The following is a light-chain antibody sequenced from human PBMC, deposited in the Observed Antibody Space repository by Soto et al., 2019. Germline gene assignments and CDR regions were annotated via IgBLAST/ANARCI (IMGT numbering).Light chain of an antibody. V-gene: IGLV2-14*01. Sequence: QSVLTQPASVSGSPGQSIAISCTGTSSVVGGYNYVSWYQQYPGKAPKLIIFDVTNRPSGVSDRFSGSKSGSTASLTISGLQADDEADYYCPSFAGSGTYVFGTGTKVTVL. CDR2: DVT. CDR3: PSFAGSGTYV. CDR1: SSVVGGYNY. J-gene: IGLJ1*01.